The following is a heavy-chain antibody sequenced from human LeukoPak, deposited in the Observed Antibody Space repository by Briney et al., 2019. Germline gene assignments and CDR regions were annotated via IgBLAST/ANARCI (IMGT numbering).Heavy chain of an antibody. Sequence: SETLSLTCTVSGVSFSGAGFYWTWLRQRPGKGLEWIAYIYYSGTAYYNPSLESRVTISIDTSQNQFSLQLSSVTAADTAVYYCARDFWSGYGYFDSWGQGALVTVSS. J-gene: IGHJ4*02. CDR2: IYYSGTA. CDR3: ARDFWSGYGYFDS. CDR1: GVSFSGAGFY. D-gene: IGHD3-3*01. V-gene: IGHV4-31*03.